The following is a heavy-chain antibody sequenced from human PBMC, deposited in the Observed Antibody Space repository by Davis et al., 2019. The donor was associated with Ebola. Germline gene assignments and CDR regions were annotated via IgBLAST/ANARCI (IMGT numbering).Heavy chain of an antibody. J-gene: IGHJ4*02. CDR2: IRPDGSEE. CDR3: AKFSRAGESD. V-gene: IGHV3-7*03. CDR1: GFTFRNYW. Sequence: GESLKISCAASGFTFRNYWMSWVRQAPGKGLEWVANIRPDGSEEQYVDSLKGRITISRDNAKNSLYLQVNSLRDEDTAVYYCAKFSRAGESDWGQGTLVTVSS. D-gene: IGHD6-13*01.